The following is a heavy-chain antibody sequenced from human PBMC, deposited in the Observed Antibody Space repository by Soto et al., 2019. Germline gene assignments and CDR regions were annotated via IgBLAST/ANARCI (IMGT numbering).Heavy chain of an antibody. CDR1: GGSFSGYY. CDR3: ASVSTAKNPYDY. V-gene: IGHV4-34*01. CDR2: INHSGSN. D-gene: IGHD2-21*02. Sequence: PSETLSLTCAVYGGSFSGYYWSWIRQPPGKGLEWIGEINHSGSNNYNPSLKSRVTISVDTSKNQFSLKLSSVTAADTAVYYCASVSTAKNPYDYWGQGTRGIASS. J-gene: IGHJ4*02.